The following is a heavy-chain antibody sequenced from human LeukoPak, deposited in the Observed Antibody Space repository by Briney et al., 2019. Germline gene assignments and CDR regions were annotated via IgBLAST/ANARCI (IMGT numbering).Heavy chain of an antibody. D-gene: IGHD5-24*01. CDR1: GGSISSSSYY. CDR2: IYYSGST. J-gene: IGHJ4*02. V-gene: IGHV4-39*01. Sequence: SETLSLTCTVSGGSISSSSYYWGWIRQPPGKGLEWIGSIYYSGSTYYNPSLKSRVTISVDTSKNQFSLKLSSVTAADTAVYYCARHLRDGYNWDLDYWGQGTLVTVSS. CDR3: ARHLRDGYNWDLDY.